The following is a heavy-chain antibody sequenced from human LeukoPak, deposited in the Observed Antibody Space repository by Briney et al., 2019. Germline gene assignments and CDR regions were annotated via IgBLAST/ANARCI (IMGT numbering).Heavy chain of an antibody. J-gene: IGHJ4*02. CDR1: GFTFDDYA. D-gene: IGHD3-10*01. CDR2: ISWNSGSI. V-gene: IGHV3-9*01. Sequence: GGSLRLSCAASGFTFDDYAMHWVRQAPGKGLEWVSGISWNSGSIGYADSVKGRFTISRDNAKNSLYLQMNSLRAEDTALYYCAKDGADYYGSGKFDYWGQGTLVTVSS. CDR3: AKDGADYYGSGKFDY.